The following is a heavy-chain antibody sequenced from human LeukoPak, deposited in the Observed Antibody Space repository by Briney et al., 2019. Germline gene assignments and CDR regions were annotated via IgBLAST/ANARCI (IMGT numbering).Heavy chain of an antibody. CDR1: GFAFNTFA. D-gene: IGHD2-2*01. CDR2: ISASGSRT. J-gene: IGHJ4*02. V-gene: IGHV3-23*01. CDR3: AKDRGVVVPAALSF. Sequence: GGSLRLSCEPSGFAFNTFAMNWVRQAPGKGLEWVAGISASGSRTYYGNSVKGRFTISRDNSKNTLYLQMNSLRAEDTAVYYCAKDRGVVVPAALSFWGQGTLVTVSS.